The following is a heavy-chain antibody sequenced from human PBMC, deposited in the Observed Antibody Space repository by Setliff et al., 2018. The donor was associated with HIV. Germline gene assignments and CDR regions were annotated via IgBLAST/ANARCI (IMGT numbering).Heavy chain of an antibody. CDR3: ARGRGGCSGGSCPAHHYYYYMDV. D-gene: IGHD2-15*01. CDR1: GGSISSGYYY. J-gene: IGHJ6*03. CDR2: TYYSGST. Sequence: PPETMSPTCHVSGGSISSGYYYWSWIRQNPGKGLEWIGYTYYSGSTYYNPSLKSLVTISGDTSKNQFSLKLSSVNAAETAVYYCARGRGGCSGGSCPAHHYYYYMDVWG. V-gene: IGHV4-31*01.